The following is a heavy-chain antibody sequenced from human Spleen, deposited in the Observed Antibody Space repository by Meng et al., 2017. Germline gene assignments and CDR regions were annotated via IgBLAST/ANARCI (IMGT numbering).Heavy chain of an antibody. CDR1: GFTFSSYG. Sequence: GESLKISCAASGFTFSSYGMHWVRQAPGKGLEWVAVIWYDGSNKYYADSVKGRFTISRDNSKNTLYLQMNSLRAEDTAVYYCAREVYCGGDCYAFDYWGQGNRVNVCS. CDR3: AREVYCGGDCYAFDY. D-gene: IGHD2-21*02. V-gene: IGHV3-33*01. CDR2: IWYDGSNK. J-gene: IGHJ4*01.